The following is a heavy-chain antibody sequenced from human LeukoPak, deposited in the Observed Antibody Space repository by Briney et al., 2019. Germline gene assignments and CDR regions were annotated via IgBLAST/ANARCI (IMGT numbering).Heavy chain of an antibody. CDR2: INPNSGGT. CDR3: ATYYDSSGGNWFDP. V-gene: IGHV1-2*02. D-gene: IGHD3-22*01. Sequence: ASVKVSCKASGYTFTGYYMHWVRQAPGQGLEWMGWINPNSGGTNYAQKFQGRVTMTEDTSTDTAYMELSSLRSEDTAVYYCATYYDSSGGNWFDPWGQGTLVTVSS. J-gene: IGHJ5*02. CDR1: GYTFTGYY.